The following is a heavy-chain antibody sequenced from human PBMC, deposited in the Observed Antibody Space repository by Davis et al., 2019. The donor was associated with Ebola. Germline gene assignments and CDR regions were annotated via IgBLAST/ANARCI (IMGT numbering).Heavy chain of an antibody. D-gene: IGHD2-8*01. Sequence: GGSLRLSCAASGFTFSSYAMSWVRQAPGKGLEWVSAISGSGGSTYYADSVKGRFTISRDNSKNTLDLQMNSLRAEDTAVYYCARDGCTSAACYYYYGMDVWGKGTTVTVSS. CDR3: ARDGCTSAACYYYYGMDV. CDR1: GFTFSSYA. V-gene: IGHV3-23*01. CDR2: ISGSGGST. J-gene: IGHJ6*04.